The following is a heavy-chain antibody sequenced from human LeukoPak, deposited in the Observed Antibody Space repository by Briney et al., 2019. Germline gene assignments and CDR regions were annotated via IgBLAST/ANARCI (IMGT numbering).Heavy chain of an antibody. V-gene: IGHV4-39*07. CDR3: ARFDHVWETHGMDAFDI. Sequence: SETLSLTCTVSGGSITSSTYYWGWIRQSPGKGLEWIGNICHSGSTYYNPSLRSRVTMSRDTSKNQFSLKLSSVTAADTAVYYCARFDHVWETHGMDAFDIWGQGTMVTVSS. CDR1: GGSITSSTYY. J-gene: IGHJ3*02. CDR2: ICHSGST. D-gene: IGHD3-16*01.